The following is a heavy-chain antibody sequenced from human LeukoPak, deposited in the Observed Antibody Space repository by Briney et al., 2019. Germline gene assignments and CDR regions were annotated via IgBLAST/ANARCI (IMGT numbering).Heavy chain of an antibody. Sequence: GGSLRLSCAASGFTFSSYAMSWVRQAPGKGLEWVGRIKSKTDGGTTDYAAPVKGRFTISRDDSKNTLYLQMNSLKTEDTAVYYCTTPVSGANAAGFDPWGQGTLVTVSS. CDR1: GFTFSSYA. V-gene: IGHV3-15*01. J-gene: IGHJ5*02. D-gene: IGHD2-15*01. CDR3: TTPVSGANAAGFDP. CDR2: IKSKTDGGTT.